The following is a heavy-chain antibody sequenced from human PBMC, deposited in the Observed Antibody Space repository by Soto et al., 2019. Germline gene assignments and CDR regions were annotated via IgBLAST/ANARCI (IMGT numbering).Heavy chain of an antibody. Sequence: EVHLVESGGGLVQPGGSLRLSCAVSGLTVNNNLMTWVRQAPGKGLEWVSVIYTDGRVFYADSVKGRFTISRHNSINTVDLQMNTLRAKDTAVYYCAQSDVGGGSWGQGTLVTVSS. V-gene: IGHV3-53*04. D-gene: IGHD2-15*01. CDR2: IYTDGRV. CDR3: AQSDVGGGS. CDR1: GLTVNNNL. J-gene: IGHJ1*01.